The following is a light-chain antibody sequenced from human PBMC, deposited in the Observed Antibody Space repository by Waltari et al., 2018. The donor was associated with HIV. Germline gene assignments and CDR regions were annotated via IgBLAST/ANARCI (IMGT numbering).Light chain of an antibody. Sequence: QSVLTHPPSASGAPGQRVTISCSGSSSNIGSNFLYWYQQPPGTAPNLLIYRNNQRPSGVPDRFSGSKSGTSASLAISGLRSEDEADDYCATWDDNLSGWVFGGGTKLTVL. CDR3: ATWDDNLSGWV. V-gene: IGLV1-47*01. CDR2: RNN. CDR1: SSNIGSNF. J-gene: IGLJ3*02.